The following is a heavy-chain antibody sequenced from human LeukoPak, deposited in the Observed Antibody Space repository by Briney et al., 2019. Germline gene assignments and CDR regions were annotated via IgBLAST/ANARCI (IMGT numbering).Heavy chain of an antibody. CDR3: ARGFDFYGSGSYYPLDY. J-gene: IGHJ4*02. Sequence: GGSLRLSCAASGFTFGSYGMHWVRQAPGKGLEWVAVIWYDGSNKYYADSVKGRFTISRDNSKNTLYLQMNSLRAEDTAVYYCARGFDFYGSGSYYPLDYWGQGTLVTVSS. CDR1: GFTFGSYG. CDR2: IWYDGSNK. V-gene: IGHV3-33*01. D-gene: IGHD3-10*01.